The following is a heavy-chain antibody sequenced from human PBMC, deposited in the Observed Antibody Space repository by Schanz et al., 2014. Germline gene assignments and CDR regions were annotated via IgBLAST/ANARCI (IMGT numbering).Heavy chain of an antibody. J-gene: IGHJ5*02. CDR3: ARPALWFGDNCFDP. D-gene: IGHD3-10*01. CDR2: ISGSGGST. CDR1: GLTFTSAW. Sequence: EVQLVQSGGGLVKPGGSLRLSCATSGLTFTSAWMSWVRQAPGKGLEWVSAISGSGGSTYYADSVKGRFTISRDNSKNTLYLQMNSLRAEDTAVYYCARPALWFGDNCFDPWGQGTLVTVSS. V-gene: IGHV3-23*04.